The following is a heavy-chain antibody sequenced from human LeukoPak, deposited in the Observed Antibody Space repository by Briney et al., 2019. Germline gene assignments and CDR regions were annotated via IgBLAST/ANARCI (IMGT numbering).Heavy chain of an antibody. CDR2: INTDGSGT. V-gene: IGHV3-74*01. Sequence: GGSLRLSCAASGFTFSSYSMNWVRQAPGKGLVWVSRINTDGSGTTYADSVKGRFTISRDNAKSTLYLQMNSLRAEDTAVYYCAREYSSSSGRFYDYWGQGTLVTVSS. J-gene: IGHJ4*02. CDR3: AREYSSSSGRFYDY. D-gene: IGHD6-6*01. CDR1: GFTFSSYS.